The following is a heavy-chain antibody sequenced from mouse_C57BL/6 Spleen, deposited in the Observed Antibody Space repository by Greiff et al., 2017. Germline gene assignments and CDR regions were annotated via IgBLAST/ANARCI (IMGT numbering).Heavy chain of an antibody. V-gene: IGHV1-39*01. CDR2: INPNYGTT. CDR3: AREAYYSNRYAMDY. J-gene: IGHJ4*01. CDR1: GYSFTDYN. D-gene: IGHD2-5*01. Sequence: VQLKQSGPELVKPGASVKISCKASGYSFTDYNMNWVKQSNGKSLEWIGVINPNYGTTSYNQKFKGKATLTVDQSSSTAYMQLNSLTSEDSAVYYCAREAYYSNRYAMDYWGQGTSVTVSS.